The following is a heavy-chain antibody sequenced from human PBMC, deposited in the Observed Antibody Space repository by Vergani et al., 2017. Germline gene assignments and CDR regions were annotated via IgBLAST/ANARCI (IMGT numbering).Heavy chain of an antibody. J-gene: IGHJ4*02. CDR2: FDPEDAET. CDR1: GGTFSSYA. V-gene: IGHV1-24*01. D-gene: IGHD3-22*01. Sequence: QVQLVQSGAEVKKPGSSVKVSCKASGGTFSSYAISWVRQAPGKGLEWMGGFDPEDAETIYGQKFQGRVTMTEDTATDTASMVLGPLGSEDPALYYCATYYYDSNSYYYSHFYYWGQGTLVTVSS. CDR3: ATYYYDSNSYYYSHFYY.